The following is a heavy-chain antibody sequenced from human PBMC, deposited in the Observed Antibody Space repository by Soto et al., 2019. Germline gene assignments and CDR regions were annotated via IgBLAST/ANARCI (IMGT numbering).Heavy chain of an antibody. V-gene: IGHV4-34*01. Sequence: PSETLSLTCAVYGGSFSGYYWSWIRQPPGKGLEWIGEINHSGSTNYNPSLKSRVTISVDTSKNQFSLKLSSVTAADTAVYYCARSDYYYYMDVWGKGTTVTGLL. J-gene: IGHJ6*03. CDR3: ARSDYYYYMDV. CDR1: GGSFSGYY. CDR2: INHSGST.